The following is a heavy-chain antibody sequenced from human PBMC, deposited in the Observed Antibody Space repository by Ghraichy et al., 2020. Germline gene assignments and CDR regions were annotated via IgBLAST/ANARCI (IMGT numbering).Heavy chain of an antibody. CDR2: ISWNSGSI. J-gene: IGHJ3*02. CDR3: AKAGMVLTGYLSAFDI. V-gene: IGHV3-9*01. CDR1: GFTFDDYA. Sequence: GGSLRLSCAASGFTFDDYAMHWVRQAPGKGLEWVSGISWNSGSIGYADSVKGRFTISRDNAKNSLYLQMNSLRAEDTALYYCAKAGMVLTGYLSAFDIWGQGTMVTVSS. D-gene: IGHD3-9*01.